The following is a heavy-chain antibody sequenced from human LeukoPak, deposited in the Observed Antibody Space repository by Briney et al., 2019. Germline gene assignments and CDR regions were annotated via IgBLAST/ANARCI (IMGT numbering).Heavy chain of an antibody. J-gene: IGHJ6*02. Sequence: NSSETLSLTCTVSGGSISSYYWSWIRQPAGKGLEWIGRIYTSGSTNYNPSLKSRVTMSVDTSKNQFSLKLRSVTAADTAVYYCARDWEGGHGYYYNHGMDVWGQGTTVTVSS. V-gene: IGHV4-4*07. D-gene: IGHD1-26*01. CDR2: IYTSGST. CDR3: ARDWEGGHGYYYNHGMDV. CDR1: GGSISSYY.